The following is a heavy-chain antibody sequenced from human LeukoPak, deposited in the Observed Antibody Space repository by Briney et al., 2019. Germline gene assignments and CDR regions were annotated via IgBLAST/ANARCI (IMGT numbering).Heavy chain of an antibody. CDR1: GGSFSGYY. CDR3: AGQIHYDFWSGNHDY. D-gene: IGHD3-3*01. J-gene: IGHJ4*02. V-gene: IGHV4-34*01. CDR2: INHSGST. Sequence: PSETLSLTCAVYGGSFSGYYWSWIRQPPGKALECIGEINHSGSTNYNPSLKSRVTISVDTSKNRFSLKLSSVTAADTAVYYCAGQIHYDFWSGNHDYWGQGTLVTVSS.